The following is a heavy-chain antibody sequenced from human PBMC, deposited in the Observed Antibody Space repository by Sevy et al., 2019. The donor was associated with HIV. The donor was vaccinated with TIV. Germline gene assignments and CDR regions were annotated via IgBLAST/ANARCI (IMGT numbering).Heavy chain of an antibody. Sequence: GGSLRLSCAASGFTFSSYAMHWVRQAPGNGLEWVAVISYDGSNKYYADSVKGRFTISRDNSKNTLYLQMNSLRAEDTAVYYCARGGCSGGSCYSDTTGHHYYYGMDVLGQGTAVTVSS. D-gene: IGHD2-15*01. J-gene: IGHJ6*02. CDR2: ISYDGSNK. CDR1: GFTFSSYA. V-gene: IGHV3-30-3*01. CDR3: ARGGCSGGSCYSDTTGHHYYYGMDV.